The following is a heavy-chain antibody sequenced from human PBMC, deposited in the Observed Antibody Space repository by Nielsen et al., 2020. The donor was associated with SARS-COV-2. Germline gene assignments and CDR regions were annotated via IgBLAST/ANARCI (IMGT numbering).Heavy chain of an antibody. CDR2: IYYSGST. CDR1: GDSISSRGNY. Sequence: SETLSLTCTVSGDSISSRGNYWAWIRQSPGKGLEWIGSIYYSGSTHYNPSLKSRVAISVDTSKSQFSLKLTSVTAADTAVYYCARHSYGSGSYSTHVQYWGQGTLVMVSS. V-gene: IGHV4-39*01. J-gene: IGHJ4*02. CDR3: ARHSYGSGSYSTHVQY. D-gene: IGHD3-10*01.